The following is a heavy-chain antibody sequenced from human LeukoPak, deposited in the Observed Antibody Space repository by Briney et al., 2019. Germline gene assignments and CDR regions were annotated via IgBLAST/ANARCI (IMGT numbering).Heavy chain of an antibody. CDR2: INSDGSST. D-gene: IGHD4-17*01. Sequence: GGSLRLSCAASGFTFSSYWMHWVRQAPGKGLVWVSRINSDGSSTSYADSVKGRFTISRDNAKNSLYLQMNSLRAEDTAVYYCARDRNDYGDPLDYWGQGTLVTVSS. V-gene: IGHV3-74*01. CDR1: GFTFSSYW. J-gene: IGHJ4*02. CDR3: ARDRNDYGDPLDY.